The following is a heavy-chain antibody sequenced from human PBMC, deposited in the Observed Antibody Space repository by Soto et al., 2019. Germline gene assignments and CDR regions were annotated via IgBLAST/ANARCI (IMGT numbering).Heavy chain of an antibody. J-gene: IGHJ4*02. D-gene: IGHD3-10*01. CDR3: ASYGSGTYYFDY. V-gene: IGHV4-59*01. CDR2: IYYSGST. Sequence: QVQLQESGPGLVKPSETLSLTCTVSGGSISSYYWSWIRQPPGKGLEWIGYIYYSGSTNYNPSLKSGFTISVDTSKNQFSLKLSSVTAADTAVYYCASYGSGTYYFDYWGQGTLVTVSS. CDR1: GGSISSYY.